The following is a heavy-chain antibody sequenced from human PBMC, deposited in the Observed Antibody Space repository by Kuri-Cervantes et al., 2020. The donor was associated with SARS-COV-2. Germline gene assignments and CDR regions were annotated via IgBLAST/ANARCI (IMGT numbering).Heavy chain of an antibody. J-gene: IGHJ4*02. Sequence: GSLRLSCTVSGGSISSSSYYWGWIRQPPGKGLEWIGSIYYSGSTYYNPSLKSRVTISVDTSKNQFSLKLSSVTAADTAVYYCASRYCSSTSCYRTTGKYYFDYWGQGTQVTVSS. CDR2: IYYSGST. CDR3: ASRYCSSTSCYRTTGKYYFDY. CDR1: GGSISSSSYY. V-gene: IGHV4-39*01. D-gene: IGHD2-2*01.